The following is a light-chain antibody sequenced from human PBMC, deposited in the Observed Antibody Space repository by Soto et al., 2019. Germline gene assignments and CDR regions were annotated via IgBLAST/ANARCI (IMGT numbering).Light chain of an antibody. V-gene: IGLV2-23*01. CDR1: SSDIGTYNL. J-gene: IGLJ1*01. CDR2: EDS. CDR3: CSYAGSNSPYV. Sequence: QSVLTQPASVSGSPGQSITISCTGTSSDIGTYNLVSWYQQHPGKAPKVMIYEDSKRPAGVSDRLTGSKSGNTASLTISGLQAGDEADYYCCSYAGSNSPYVFGTGTKVTVL.